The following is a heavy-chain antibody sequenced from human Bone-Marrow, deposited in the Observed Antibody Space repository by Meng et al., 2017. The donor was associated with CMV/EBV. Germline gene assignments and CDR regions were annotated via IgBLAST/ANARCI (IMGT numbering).Heavy chain of an antibody. V-gene: IGHV3-43*01. CDR2: ISWDGGGT. CDR3: AKGDSSGYLGADP. J-gene: IGHJ5*02. CDR1: GFTFDDYT. D-gene: IGHD3-22*01. Sequence: GESLKISCAASGFTFDDYTMHWVRQAPGKGLEWVSLISWDGGGTYYADSVKGRFTISRDNSKNSLYLQMNSLRTEDTALYYCAKGDSSGYLGADPCGQGTLVTVSS.